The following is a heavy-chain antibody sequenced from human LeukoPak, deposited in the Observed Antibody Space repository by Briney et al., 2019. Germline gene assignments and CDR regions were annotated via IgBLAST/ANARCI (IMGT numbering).Heavy chain of an antibody. CDR2: IYYSGNT. D-gene: IGHD3/OR15-3a*01. J-gene: IGHJ4*02. V-gene: IGHV4-59*12. CDR1: GGSIDNYY. CDR3: ARGRGWTPPWIDY. Sequence: KPSETLSLTCTVSGGSIDNYYWSWIRQPPGKGLEWIGYIYYSGNTYYIPSLESRVTISVDRSKNQFSLKLSSVTAADTAVYYCARGRGWTPPWIDYWGQGTLVTVSS.